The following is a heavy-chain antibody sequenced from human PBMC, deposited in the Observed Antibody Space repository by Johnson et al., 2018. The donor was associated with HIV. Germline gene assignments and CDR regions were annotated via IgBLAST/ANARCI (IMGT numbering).Heavy chain of an antibody. CDR3: ARDVTKDAFDI. CDR2: IKRKIEAEAT. D-gene: IGHD4-17*01. J-gene: IGHJ3*02. V-gene: IGHV3-15*01. Sequence: VQLVESGGGLVKPGGSLRLSCAASGLTFSNVWMSWVRQAPGKGLEWVGRIKRKIEAEATDYAEPGKGRFTNSRDDSKNTLFLQMSSLKTEDTAVYYCARDVTKDAFDIWGQGTMVTVSS. CDR1: GLTFSNVW.